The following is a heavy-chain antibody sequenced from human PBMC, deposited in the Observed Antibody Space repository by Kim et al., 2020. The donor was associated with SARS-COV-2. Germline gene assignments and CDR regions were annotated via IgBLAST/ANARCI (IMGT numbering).Heavy chain of an antibody. V-gene: IGHV4-34*01. J-gene: IGHJ4*02. CDR3: ARGFMGGQQLGNGPYYFDY. Sequence: SRVTISVDTSKNQFSLKLSAVTAADTAVYYCARGFMGGQQLGNGPYYFDYWGQGTLVTVSS. D-gene: IGHD6-13*01.